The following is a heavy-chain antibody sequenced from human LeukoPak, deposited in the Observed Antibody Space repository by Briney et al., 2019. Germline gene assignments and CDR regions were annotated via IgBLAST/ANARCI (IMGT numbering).Heavy chain of an antibody. D-gene: IGHD3-10*01. V-gene: IGHV1-2*02. Sequence: GASVEVSCKASGYTFTGYYMHWVRQAPGQGVEWMGWISPNSGGTNYAQKFQGRVTMTRDTSISTAYMELSRLRSDDTAVYYCARGGPYGSGSSRDAFDIWGQGTMVTVSS. J-gene: IGHJ3*02. CDR3: ARGGPYGSGSSRDAFDI. CDR1: GYTFTGYY. CDR2: ISPNSGGT.